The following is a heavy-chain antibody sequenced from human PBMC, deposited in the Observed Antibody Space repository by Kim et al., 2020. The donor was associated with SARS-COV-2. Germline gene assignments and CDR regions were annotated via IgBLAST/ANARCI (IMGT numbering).Heavy chain of an antibody. CDR3: AKDKGRGYSYGGDDAFDI. CDR1: GFTFDDYA. D-gene: IGHD5-18*01. V-gene: IGHV3-9*01. Sequence: GGSLRLSCAASGFTFDDYAMHWVRQAPGKGLEWVSGISWNSGSIGYADSVKGRFTISRDNAKNSLYLQMNSLRAEDTALYYCAKDKGRGYSYGGDDAFDIWGQGTMVTVSS. J-gene: IGHJ3*02. CDR2: ISWNSGSI.